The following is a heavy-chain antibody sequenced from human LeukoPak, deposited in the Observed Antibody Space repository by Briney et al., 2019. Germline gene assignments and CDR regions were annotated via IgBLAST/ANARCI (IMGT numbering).Heavy chain of an antibody. CDR2: INWNGGST. Sequence: GGSLRLSCAASGFMFDDFGMTWVRQAPGEGLEWVSSINWNGGSTAYADSVKGRFTIYRDNAKISLYLQMNSLRADDTALYYCARDRGSAYYDNSAYAFDIWGQGTVVTVSS. CDR3: ARDRGSAYYDNSAYAFDI. J-gene: IGHJ3*02. V-gene: IGHV3-20*04. D-gene: IGHD3-22*01. CDR1: GFMFDDFG.